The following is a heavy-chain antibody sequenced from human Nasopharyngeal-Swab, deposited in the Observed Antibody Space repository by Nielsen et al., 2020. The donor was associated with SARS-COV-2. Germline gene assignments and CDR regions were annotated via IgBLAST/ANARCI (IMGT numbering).Heavy chain of an antibody. CDR3: TSRYSYGL. CDR1: GFTFSGSA. CDR2: IRSKTNSYAT. Sequence: GESLKISCAASGFTFSGSAMHWVRQASGKGLEWVGRIRSKTNSYATAYAASVKGRFTISRDDSKNTAYLQMNSLKTEDTAVYYCTSRYSYGLWGQGTLVTVSS. D-gene: IGHD5-18*01. V-gene: IGHV3-73*01. J-gene: IGHJ4*02.